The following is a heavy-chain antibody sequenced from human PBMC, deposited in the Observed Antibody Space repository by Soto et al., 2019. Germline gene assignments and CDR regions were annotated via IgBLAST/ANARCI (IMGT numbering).Heavy chain of an antibody. J-gene: IGHJ4*02. D-gene: IGHD6-13*01. CDR1: GFTFSSYA. Sequence: GSLRLSCAASGFTFSSYAMSWVRQAPGKGLEWVSAISGSGGSTYYADSVKGRFTISRDNSKNTLYLQMNSLRVEDTAVYYCAKSFGSSSWNNFDYWGQGTLVTVSS. V-gene: IGHV3-23*01. CDR3: AKSFGSSSWNNFDY. CDR2: ISGSGGST.